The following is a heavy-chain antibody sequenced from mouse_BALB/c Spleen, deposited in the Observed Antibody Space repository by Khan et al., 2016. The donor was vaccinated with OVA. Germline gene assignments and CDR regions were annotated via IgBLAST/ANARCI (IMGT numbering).Heavy chain of an antibody. CDR1: GFTFSSYG. CDR3: ASTSTTAKGDCYAWDY. CDR2: ISTGGHYT. J-gene: IGHJ4*01. V-gene: IGHV5-6*01. D-gene: IGHD1-2*01. Sequence: EVQLVESGGDLVKPGGSLKLSCAASGFTFSSYGMSWVRQTPDKRLEWVATISTGGHYTYFPDSVRGRFTISRDNAKNTLYLQMSSLKSEDSAMYYFASTSTTAKGDCYAWDYGGQGTLGNVSS.